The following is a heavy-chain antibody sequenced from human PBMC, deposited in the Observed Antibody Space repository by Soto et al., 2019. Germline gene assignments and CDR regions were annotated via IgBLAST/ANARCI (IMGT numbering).Heavy chain of an antibody. Sequence: SETLSLTCTVSGGSISSSSYYWGWIRQPPGKGLEWIGSIYYSGSTYYNPSLKSRVIISVDTSKSQFSLRLSSVTAADTAVYYCARQGGSSSGFYYYYYYMDVWGKGTTVTVSS. CDR3: ARQGGSSSGFYYYYYYMDV. CDR2: IYYSGST. J-gene: IGHJ6*03. V-gene: IGHV4-39*01. D-gene: IGHD6-6*01. CDR1: GGSISSSSYY.